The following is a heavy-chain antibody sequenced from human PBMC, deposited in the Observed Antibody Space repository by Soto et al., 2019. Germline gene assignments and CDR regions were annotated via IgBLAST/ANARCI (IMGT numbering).Heavy chain of an antibody. J-gene: IGHJ4*02. CDR2: IYYMGST. Sequence: SETLSLTCTVSGGSISSYYWSWIRHPPGKGLEWIGYIYYMGSTNYNPSLKSRVTISVDTSKNQFSLKLSSVTAADTAVYYCASSPFGYCSGGSCYTIYFDYWGQGTLVTVSS. CDR1: GGSISSYY. V-gene: IGHV4-59*08. CDR3: ASSPFGYCSGGSCYTIYFDY. D-gene: IGHD2-15*01.